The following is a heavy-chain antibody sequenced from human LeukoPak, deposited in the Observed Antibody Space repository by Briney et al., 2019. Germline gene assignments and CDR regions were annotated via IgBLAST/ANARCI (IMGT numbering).Heavy chain of an antibody. J-gene: IGHJ3*02. V-gene: IGHV4-34*01. CDR1: GGSFSGYY. D-gene: IGHD3-22*01. Sequence: SETLSLTCAVYGGSFSGYYWSWIRQPPGKGLEWIGSIYYSGSTYYNPSLKSRVTISVDTSKNQFSLKLSSVTAADTAVYYYARGIVVVTHLPDAFDIWGQGTMVTVSS. CDR2: IYYSGST. CDR3: ARGIVVVTHLPDAFDI.